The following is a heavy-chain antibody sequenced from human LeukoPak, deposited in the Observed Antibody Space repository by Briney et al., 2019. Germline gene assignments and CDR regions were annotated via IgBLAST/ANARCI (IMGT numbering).Heavy chain of an antibody. V-gene: IGHV4-59*08. CDR1: GGSFSGYY. CDR3: ACTYYYDSSGILDY. J-gene: IGHJ4*02. Sequence: SETLSLTCAVYGGSFSGYYWSWIRQPPGKGLEWIGYIYYSGSTNYNPSLKSRVTISVDTSKNQFSLKLSSVTAADTAVYYCACTYYYDSSGILDYWGQGTLVTVSS. CDR2: IYYSGST. D-gene: IGHD3-22*01.